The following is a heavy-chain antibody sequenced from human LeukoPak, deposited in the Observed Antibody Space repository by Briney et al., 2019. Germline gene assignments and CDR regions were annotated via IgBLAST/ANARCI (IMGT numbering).Heavy chain of an antibody. J-gene: IGHJ4*02. Sequence: ASVKVSCKASGYTFTSYGISWVRQAPGQGLEWMGWISAYNGNTNYAQKLQGRVTMTTDTSTSTAYMELRSLRSDDTAVYYCARGPYCGGGCYPGFDYWGQGTLVTVSS. CDR1: GYTFTSYG. CDR3: ARGPYCGGGCYPGFDY. V-gene: IGHV1-18*04. CDR2: ISAYNGNT. D-gene: IGHD2-21*02.